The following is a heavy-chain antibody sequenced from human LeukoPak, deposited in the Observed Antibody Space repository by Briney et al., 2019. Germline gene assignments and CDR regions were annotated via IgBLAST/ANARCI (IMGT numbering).Heavy chain of an antibody. V-gene: IGHV3-21*01. Sequence: GGSLRLSCAASGFTFSSYSMNWVRQAPGVGLEWVSSTSSSSSYIYYADSVKGRFTISRDNAKNSLYLQMNSLRAEDTAVYYCARGSSGWFSGGDGMDVWGQGTTVTVSS. J-gene: IGHJ6*02. CDR1: GFTFSSYS. D-gene: IGHD6-19*01. CDR3: ARGSSGWFSGGDGMDV. CDR2: TSSSSSYI.